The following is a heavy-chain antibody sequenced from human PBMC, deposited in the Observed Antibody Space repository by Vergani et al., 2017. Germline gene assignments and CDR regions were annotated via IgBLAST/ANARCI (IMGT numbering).Heavy chain of an antibody. CDR1: GGTFSNFA. D-gene: IGHD6-6*01. CDR3: ARSSMAPQGALDI. V-gene: IGHV1-69*01. CDR2: IIPMFGTT. Sequence: QVQLVQSGAEVKKPGSSVKVSCKASGGTFSNFAINWVRQAPGQGLEWMGVIIPMFGTTNYAQKLQGRVTITADESTSTAYMELSSLRSEDTAVYYCARSSMAPQGALDIWGQGTKVTVSS. J-gene: IGHJ3*02.